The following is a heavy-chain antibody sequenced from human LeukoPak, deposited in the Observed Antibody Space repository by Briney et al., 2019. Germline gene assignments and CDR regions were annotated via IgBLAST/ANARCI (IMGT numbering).Heavy chain of an antibody. CDR2: IIPIFAIT. CDR1: GGTFSSSG. J-gene: IGHJ4*02. Sequence: ASVKVSCKASGGTFSSSGISWLRQAPGQGLEWMGRIIPIFAITNYAQKFQDRVTITADMSTSTSYMELSNLRSEDTAVYYCARLDRTSGTTYRDSWGQGTLVTVSS. CDR3: ARLDRTSGTTYRDS. D-gene: IGHD1-1*01. V-gene: IGHV1-69*04.